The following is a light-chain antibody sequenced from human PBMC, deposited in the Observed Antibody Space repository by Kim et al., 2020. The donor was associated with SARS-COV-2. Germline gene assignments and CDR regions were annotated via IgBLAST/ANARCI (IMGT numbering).Light chain of an antibody. CDR3: NSRDNSDNHVL. CDR1: SLRSYY. Sequence: SSELTQDPVVSVALGQTVRITCQGDSLRSYYATWYQQKPGQAPLLVIYGKNNRPSGIPDRFSDSSSGSTASLTITGARAEDEADYYCNSRDNSDNHVLFGGGTQLTVL. J-gene: IGLJ2*01. CDR2: GKN. V-gene: IGLV3-19*01.